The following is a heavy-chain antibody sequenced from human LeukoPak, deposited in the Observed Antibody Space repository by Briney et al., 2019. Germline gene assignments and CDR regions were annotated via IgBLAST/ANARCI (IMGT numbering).Heavy chain of an antibody. V-gene: IGHV3-23*01. J-gene: IGHJ3*02. Sequence: PGGSLRLSCAASGFTFSSYAMSWVSQAPGKGLEWVSAISGSGGSTYYADSVKGRFTISRDNPKNTLYLQMNSLRAEDTAVYYCAKDPNYSPDAFDIWGQGTMVTVSS. CDR1: GFTFSSYA. D-gene: IGHD2-15*01. CDR2: ISGSGGST. CDR3: AKDPNYSPDAFDI.